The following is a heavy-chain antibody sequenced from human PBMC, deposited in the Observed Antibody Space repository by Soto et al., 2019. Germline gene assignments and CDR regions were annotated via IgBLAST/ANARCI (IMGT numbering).Heavy chain of an antibody. J-gene: IGHJ4*02. CDR3: ERLFKDAGFWAYFDY. CDR2: IYPSDSDT. V-gene: IGHV5-51*01. Sequence: GESLKISCKASGYDFSTHWIGWVRHMPGKGLQWMAIIYPSDSDTKYSPSFQGHVTISVDKSISTAYLQWSGLQASDSAKYYCERLFKDAGFWAYFDYWGPGTLVTVYS. D-gene: IGHD3-16*01. CDR1: GYDFSTHW.